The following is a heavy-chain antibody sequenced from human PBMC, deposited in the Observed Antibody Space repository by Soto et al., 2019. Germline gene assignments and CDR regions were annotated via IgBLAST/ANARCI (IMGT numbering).Heavy chain of an antibody. V-gene: IGHV4-30-2*01. CDR2: IYHSGST. Sequence: TSETLSLTCAVSGGSISSGGFSWSWMRQPPGKGLEWIGYIYHSGSTYYNPSLKSRVTISVDRSKNQFSLKLSSVTAADTAVYYCARVPAYWGQGTLVTVPQ. CDR3: ARVPAY. J-gene: IGHJ4*02. CDR1: GGSISSGGFS.